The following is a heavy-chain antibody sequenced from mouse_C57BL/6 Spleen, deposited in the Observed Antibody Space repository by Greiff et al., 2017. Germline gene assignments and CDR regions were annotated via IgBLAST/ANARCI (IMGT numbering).Heavy chain of an antibody. CDR2: ISSGSSTI. CDR3: VIYYYGSSLRDWYFDV. V-gene: IGHV5-17*01. D-gene: IGHD1-1*01. J-gene: IGHJ1*03. Sequence: EVQLQESGGGLVKPGGSLKLSCAASGFTFSDYGMHWVRQAPEKGLEWVAYISSGSSTIYYADTVKGRFTISRDNAKNTLFLQMTSLRSEDTAMYYCVIYYYGSSLRDWYFDVWGTGTTVTVSS. CDR1: GFTFSDYG.